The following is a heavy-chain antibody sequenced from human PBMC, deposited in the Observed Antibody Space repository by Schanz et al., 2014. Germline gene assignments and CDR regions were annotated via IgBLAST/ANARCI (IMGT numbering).Heavy chain of an antibody. CDR2: MWNDGIKT. Sequence: VQLVESGGGMVQPGGSLRLSCAVSTSLFSRSVIHWVRQAPGKGLEWVAVMWNDGIKTHYADSGKGRFTISRDNSKNTVYLQMNSLRTDDTAMYYCARDPNTSAWLPYFDTWGQGTLVTVSS. CDR1: TSLFSRSV. J-gene: IGHJ4*02. V-gene: IGHV3-30*04. D-gene: IGHD6-19*01. CDR3: ARDPNTSAWLPYFDT.